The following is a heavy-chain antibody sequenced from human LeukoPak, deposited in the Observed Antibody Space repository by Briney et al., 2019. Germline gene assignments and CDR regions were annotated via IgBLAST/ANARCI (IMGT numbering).Heavy chain of an antibody. CDR1: GFTFSTYA. V-gene: IGHV3-30-3*01. CDR2: ISYDGNNK. J-gene: IGHJ5*02. Sequence: PGGSLRLSCTASGFTFSTYAMHWARQAPGKGLEWVAVISYDGNNKYYADSVKGRFTISRDNAKNSLYLQMNSLRAEDTAVYYCARVAAQKRMGPNWFDPWGQGTLVTVSS. D-gene: IGHD2-15*01. CDR3: ARVAAQKRMGPNWFDP.